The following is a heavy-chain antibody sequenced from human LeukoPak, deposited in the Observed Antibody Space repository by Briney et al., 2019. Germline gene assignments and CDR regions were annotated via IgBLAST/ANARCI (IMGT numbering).Heavy chain of an antibody. D-gene: IGHD1-1*01. Sequence: GPLRLSCAASGFTLSSYAMSWVRQTPGKGLEWVSAISGSGGSTYYADSVKGRFTISRDNSKNTLYLQMNSLRAEDTAIYYCAKDQLGIYWGQGTLVTVSS. CDR2: ISGSGGST. CDR1: GFTLSSYA. J-gene: IGHJ4*02. CDR3: AKDQLGIY. V-gene: IGHV3-23*01.